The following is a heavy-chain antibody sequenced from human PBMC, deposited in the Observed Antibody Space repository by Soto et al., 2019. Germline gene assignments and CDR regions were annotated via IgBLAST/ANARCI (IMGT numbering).Heavy chain of an antibody. V-gene: IGHV1-2*02. CDR2: INPKTGDT. CDR3: VTGDHLVR. D-gene: IGHD6-6*01. Sequence: ASVKVSCKTSGYTFTGYYLNWVRQAPGRGLEWVEWINPKTGDTNNAQKFQGRVTMTTDTSISTGYMELSGLKSDDTAVYYCVTGDHLVRWGQGTRVTVSS. CDR1: GYTFTGYY. J-gene: IGHJ4*02.